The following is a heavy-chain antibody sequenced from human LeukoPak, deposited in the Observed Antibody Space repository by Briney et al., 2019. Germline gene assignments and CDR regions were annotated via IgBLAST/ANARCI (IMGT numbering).Heavy chain of an antibody. CDR1: GFTFSSYA. Sequence: PGGSLRLSCAASGFTFSSYAMSWVRQAPGKGLVWVSAISGSGGSTYYADSVKGRFTIFRDNSKNTLYLQMNSLRAEDTAVYYCVLVATTRRGVYWGQGTLVTVSS. J-gene: IGHJ4*02. V-gene: IGHV3-23*01. CDR2: ISGSGGST. D-gene: IGHD5-12*01. CDR3: VLVATTRRGVY.